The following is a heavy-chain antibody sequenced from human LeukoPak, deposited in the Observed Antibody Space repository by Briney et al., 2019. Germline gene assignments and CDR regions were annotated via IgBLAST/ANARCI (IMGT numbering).Heavy chain of an antibody. J-gene: IGHJ4*02. Sequence: SETLSLTCTVSGGSISSGDYYWSWIRQHPGKGLEWIGYIYYSGSTYYNPSLKSRVTISVDTSKNQFSLKLSSVTAADTAVYYCAREGSGGSCYIRWGQGTLVTVSS. CDR3: AREGSGGSCYIR. CDR2: IYYSGST. CDR1: GGSISSGDYY. D-gene: IGHD2-15*01. V-gene: IGHV4-30-4*08.